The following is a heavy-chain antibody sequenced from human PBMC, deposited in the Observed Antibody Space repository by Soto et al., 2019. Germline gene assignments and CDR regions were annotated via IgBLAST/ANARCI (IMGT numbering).Heavy chain of an antibody. CDR1: GGSISSFTYY. CDR3: ARRERYYGSPGWFDP. D-gene: IGHD3-10*01. Sequence: QLQLQESGPGLVKPSETLSLTCSVSGGSISSFTYYWGWIRQPPGKGLEWIGTVYYNENTYYNPSLKGRVTITVDTAKNQFSLNLRSVTAADTAIYFCARRERYYGSPGWFDPWGPGTLVTVSS. V-gene: IGHV4-39*01. J-gene: IGHJ5*02. CDR2: VYYNENT.